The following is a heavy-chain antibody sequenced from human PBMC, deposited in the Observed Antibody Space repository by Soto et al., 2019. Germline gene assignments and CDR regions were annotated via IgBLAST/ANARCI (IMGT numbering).Heavy chain of an antibody. CDR1: GLTFSSYG. V-gene: IGHV3-23*01. CDR2: SSATGAGT. Sequence: EVQLLESGGGLVQPGGPLKLSCPAFGLTFSSYGMTWFGKAQGKGLEWVSFSSATGAGTYYADSVKGRFTISRDNSKNTLYLQMTSLRADDTAVYYCAKDRRAGGNYGFYSDFWGQGALVIVSS. CDR3: AKDRRAGGNYGFYSDF. J-gene: IGHJ4*02. D-gene: IGHD1-7*01.